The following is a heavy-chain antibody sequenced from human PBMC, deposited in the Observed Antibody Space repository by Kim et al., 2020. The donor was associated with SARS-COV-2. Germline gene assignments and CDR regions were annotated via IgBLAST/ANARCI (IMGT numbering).Heavy chain of an antibody. CDR3: ARHSVSVARGGQQDF. CDR1: GYSFTTYW. Sequence: GESLKISCKGSGYSFTTYWIAWVRQMPGKGLEWMGIIYPGDSGTRYNPSFQGQVTISADKSITTAYLQWSSLRASDTAMYYCARHSVSVARGGQQDFWGQ. D-gene: IGHD2-21*01. V-gene: IGHV5-51*01. J-gene: IGHJ4*02. CDR2: IYPGDSGT.